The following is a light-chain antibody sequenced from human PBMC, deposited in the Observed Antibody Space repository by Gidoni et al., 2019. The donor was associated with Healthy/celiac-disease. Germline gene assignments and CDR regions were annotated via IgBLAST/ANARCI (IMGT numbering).Light chain of an antibody. Sequence: DIQMTQSPSSLSASVVDRVTITCQASQDISNYLNWYQQKPGKAPKLLFYDASNLETGVPSRFSGSGSGTDFTFTISSPQPEDIATYYCQQYDNLPLTFGGGTKVEIK. CDR1: QDISNY. CDR2: DAS. CDR3: QQYDNLPLT. J-gene: IGKJ4*01. V-gene: IGKV1-33*01.